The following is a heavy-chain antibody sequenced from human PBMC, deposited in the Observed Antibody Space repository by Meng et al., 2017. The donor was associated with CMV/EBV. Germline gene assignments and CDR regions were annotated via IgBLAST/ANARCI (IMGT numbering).Heavy chain of an antibody. V-gene: IGHV4-34*01. J-gene: IGHJ6*02. CDR2: INHSGST. D-gene: IGHD5-18*01. Sequence: SETLSLTCAVYGGSFSGYYWSWIRQPPGKGLEWIGEINHSGSTNYNPSLKSRVTISVDTSKNQFSLKLSSVTAADTAVYYCARGSEYSYGYYYYYYGMDVWGQGTTVTVSS. CDR1: GGSFSGYY. CDR3: ARGSEYSYGYYYYYYGMDV.